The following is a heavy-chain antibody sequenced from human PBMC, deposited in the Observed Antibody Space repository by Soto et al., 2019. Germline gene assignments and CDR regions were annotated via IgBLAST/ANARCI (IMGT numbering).Heavy chain of an antibody. CDR2: IYDSGST. V-gene: IGHV4-30-2*01. CDR1: GYSISRGGYS. J-gene: IGHJ6*02. Sequence: PXETLSLTCGVSGYSISRGGYSWTWIRQPPGKALEWIGNIYDSGSTSYNPSLKSRVTISVDTSKNHFSLKLTSVTAADTAVYFCARGSSSYYDYGMDVWGQGTTVTVSS. D-gene: IGHD6-6*01. CDR3: ARGSSSYYDYGMDV.